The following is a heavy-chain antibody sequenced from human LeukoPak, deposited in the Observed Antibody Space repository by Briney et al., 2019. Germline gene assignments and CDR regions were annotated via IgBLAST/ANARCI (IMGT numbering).Heavy chain of an antibody. Sequence: PSETLSLTCTVSGDSISSYYWSWIRQPPVKGLEWIGYIYNSGSTKYNPSLKSRVTISVHTSKTQFSLKVNSVTAADTAVYYCARQIPWFDSSGYYFDGWGQGTLVTVSS. J-gene: IGHJ4*02. CDR1: GDSISSYY. CDR2: IYNSGST. D-gene: IGHD3-22*01. CDR3: ARQIPWFDSSGYYFDG. V-gene: IGHV4-59*08.